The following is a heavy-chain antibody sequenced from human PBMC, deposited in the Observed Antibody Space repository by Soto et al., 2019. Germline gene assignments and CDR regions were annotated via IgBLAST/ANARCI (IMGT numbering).Heavy chain of an antibody. J-gene: IGHJ4*02. CDR3: VKGEYYYDSSGYYPFDY. D-gene: IGHD3-22*01. CDR1: GFTFSIYA. CDR2: ISTNGGST. V-gene: IGHV3-64D*06. Sequence: GGSLRLSCSGSGFTFSIYAMHWVRQAPGKGLEYVSSISTNGGSTHYADSVKGRFTISRDNSKNTQYLQMSSLRADDTAVYYCVKGEYYYDSSGYYPFDYWGQGT.